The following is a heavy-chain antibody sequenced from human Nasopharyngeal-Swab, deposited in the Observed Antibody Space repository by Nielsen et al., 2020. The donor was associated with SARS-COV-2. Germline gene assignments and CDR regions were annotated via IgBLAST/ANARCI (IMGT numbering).Heavy chain of an antibody. D-gene: IGHD7-27*01. CDR1: GGSVRSGSYY. CDR3: TRAPSWGRDDI. CDR2: IYYSGST. Sequence: SETLSLTCTVSGGSVRSGSYYWSWIRQPPGKGLEWIGYIYYSGSTKYNPSLKSRVTISEDSSKNQFSLRLSSVTVEDTAVYYCTRAPSWGRDDIWGQGTMVTVSS. V-gene: IGHV4-61*01. J-gene: IGHJ3*02.